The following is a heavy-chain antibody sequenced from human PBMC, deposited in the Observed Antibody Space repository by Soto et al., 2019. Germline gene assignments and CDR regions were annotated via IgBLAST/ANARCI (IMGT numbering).Heavy chain of an antibody. D-gene: IGHD4-17*01. CDR1: GGNFSSYA. Sequence: QVKLVQSRAEVKKPGSSVKVSCKASGGNFSSYAISWVRQAPGQGLEWMGGIIPNFGTANYAQKFQGSVTITADESTSTAYMELSSLRSEDTAVYYCARTIYGDSIRWFAPWGQGALVTVSS. CDR3: ARTIYGDSIRWFAP. J-gene: IGHJ5*02. V-gene: IGHV1-69*12. CDR2: IIPNFGTA.